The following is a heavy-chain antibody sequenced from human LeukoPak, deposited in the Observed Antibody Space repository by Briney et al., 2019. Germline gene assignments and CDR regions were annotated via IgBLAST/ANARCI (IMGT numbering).Heavy chain of an antibody. J-gene: IGHJ4*02. CDR2: IIPILGIA. V-gene: IGHV1-69*04. Sequence: GASVKVSCKASGGTFSSYTISWVRQAPGQGLEWMGRIIPILGIANYAQKFQGRVTITADKSTSTAYMELSSLRSEDTAVYYCARDHMEGDYGSNFDYWGQGTLVTVSS. CDR3: ARDHMEGDYGSNFDY. CDR1: GGTFSSYT. D-gene: IGHD4-23*01.